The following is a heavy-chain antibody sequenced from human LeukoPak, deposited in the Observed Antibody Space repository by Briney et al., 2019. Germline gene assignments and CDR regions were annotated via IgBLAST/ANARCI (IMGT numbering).Heavy chain of an antibody. J-gene: IGHJ4*02. V-gene: IGHV3-30*02. CDR2: IRYDGSNK. Sequence: GGSLRLSCAASGFTFSSYGMHWVRQAPGKGLEWVAFIRYDGSNKYYADSVKGRFTISRDNSKNTLYLQMNSLRAEDTAMYYCAKPTRGSGGSFLIDYWGQGTLVSVSS. CDR1: GFTFSSYG. D-gene: IGHD2-15*01. CDR3: AKPTRGSGGSFLIDY.